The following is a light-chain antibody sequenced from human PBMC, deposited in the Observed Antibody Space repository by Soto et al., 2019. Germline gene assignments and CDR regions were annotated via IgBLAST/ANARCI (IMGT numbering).Light chain of an antibody. CDR3: SSYAGSNNYV. CDR2: AVS. J-gene: IGLJ1*01. Sequence: QSALTQPPSASGSPGQSVTISCTGTSSDVGGYKYVSWYQQYPGKAPKLMIYAVSERPSGVPDRFSGSKSGNTASLTVSGLQAEDEADCYCSSYAGSNNYVFGTGTKVTVL. V-gene: IGLV2-8*01. CDR1: SSDVGGYKY.